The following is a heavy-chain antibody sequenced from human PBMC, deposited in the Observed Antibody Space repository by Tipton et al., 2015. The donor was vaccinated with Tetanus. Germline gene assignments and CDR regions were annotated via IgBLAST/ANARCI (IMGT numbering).Heavy chain of an antibody. D-gene: IGHD3-3*01. CDR1: GDSLRAGDRN. V-gene: IGHV4-61*08. CDR3: ARANYDFSMKGPFDA. Sequence: LRLSCSVSGDSLRAGDRNWSWIRQPPGKGLEWLAYISSSGSTNSDYFLKSRITISRDTSKNQYSLKLSSVTPADTAVYFCARANYDFSMKGPFDAWGQGILVLVSS. CDR2: ISSSGST. J-gene: IGHJ4*02.